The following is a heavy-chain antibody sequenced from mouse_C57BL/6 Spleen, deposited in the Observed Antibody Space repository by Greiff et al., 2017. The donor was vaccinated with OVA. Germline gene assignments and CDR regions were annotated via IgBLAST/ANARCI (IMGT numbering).Heavy chain of an antibody. CDR2: IYPGDGDT. V-gene: IGHV1-80*01. CDR1: GYAFSSYW. CDR3: ARLNWDNWYFDV. D-gene: IGHD4-1*01. Sequence: QVQLQQSGAELVKPGASVKISCKASGYAFSSYWMNWVKQRPGKGLEWIGQIYPGDGDTNYNGKFKGKATLTADKSSSTAYMQLSSLTSEDSAVYFCARLNWDNWYFDVWGTGTTVTVSS. J-gene: IGHJ1*03.